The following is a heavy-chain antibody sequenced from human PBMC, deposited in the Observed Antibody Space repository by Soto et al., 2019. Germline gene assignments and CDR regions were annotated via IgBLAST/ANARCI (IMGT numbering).Heavy chain of an antibody. CDR2: ISPYNGNR. CDR3: ARSPTKGRYFYYMDV. D-gene: IGHD1-1*01. V-gene: IGHV1-18*01. Sequence: QLQLVQSGAEVKKPGASVKVSCKASGYTFTNYGLNWVRQAPGQGLEWMGWISPYNGNRNYSQKLQDRVTMTTDTSPSTAYVELRSLSSDDTATYYCARSPTKGRYFYYMDVWGTGTTVTVSS. J-gene: IGHJ6*03. CDR1: GYTFTNYG.